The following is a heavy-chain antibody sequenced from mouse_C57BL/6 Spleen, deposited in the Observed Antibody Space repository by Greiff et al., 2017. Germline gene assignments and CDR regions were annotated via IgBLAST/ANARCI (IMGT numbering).Heavy chain of an antibody. CDR2: IDPSDSET. CDR3: ARGRQTAQDY. CDR1: GYTFTSYW. D-gene: IGHD3-2*02. Sequence: QVQLQQPGAELVRPGSSVKLSCKASGYTFTSYWMHWVKQRPIQGLEWIGNIDPSDSETHYNQKFKDKATLTVDKSSSTAYMQLSSLTSDDSAVYYCARGRQTAQDYWGQGTTLTVSS. V-gene: IGHV1-52*01. J-gene: IGHJ2*01.